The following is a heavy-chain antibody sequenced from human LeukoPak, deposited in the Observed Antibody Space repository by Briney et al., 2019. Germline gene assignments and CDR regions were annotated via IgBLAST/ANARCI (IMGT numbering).Heavy chain of an antibody. CDR3: TREGVYSPDGSGYHRDAFDI. J-gene: IGHJ3*02. CDR2: IIPILNVA. V-gene: IGHV1-69*04. D-gene: IGHD3-22*01. Sequence: SVKVSCKASGGSFNRYVITWVRQAPGQGLEWMGRIIPILNVANFAQKFQGRVTITADKSTNTAHMELSSLRSEDTAVYYCTREGVYSPDGSGYHRDAFDIWGQGTVVTVSS. CDR1: GGSFNRYV.